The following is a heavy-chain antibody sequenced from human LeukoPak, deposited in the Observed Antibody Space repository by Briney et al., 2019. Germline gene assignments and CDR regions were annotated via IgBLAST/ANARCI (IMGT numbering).Heavy chain of an antibody. J-gene: IGHJ4*02. CDR1: GFTFSAYG. V-gene: IGHV3-30*02. CDR2: IRFDGSDK. Sequence: GGSLRLSCAASGFTFSAYGIHWVRPSPGRGLEWGTFIRFDGSDKYYADSVKGRFTLSRDNSENTLYLQMNSLTVEDTAVYYCARDVGGTGIIDYWGQGTQVTVAS. D-gene: IGHD2-21*02. CDR3: ARDVGGTGIIDY.